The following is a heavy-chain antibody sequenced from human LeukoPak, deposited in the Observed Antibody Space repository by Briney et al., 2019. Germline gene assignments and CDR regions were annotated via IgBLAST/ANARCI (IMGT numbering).Heavy chain of an antibody. CDR3: AREARVGGALQY. CDR1: GLTFSTYW. J-gene: IGHJ4*02. CDR2: TNPDGSIR. Sequence: GGSLRLSCAASGLTFSTYWMHWVRQAPGKGLAWVARTNPDGSIRTYANSVQGRVTISRDTAKDTLFLQMNSLRAEDTAVYYCAREARVGGALQYWGQGTPVTVSS. V-gene: IGHV3-74*03. D-gene: IGHD1-26*01.